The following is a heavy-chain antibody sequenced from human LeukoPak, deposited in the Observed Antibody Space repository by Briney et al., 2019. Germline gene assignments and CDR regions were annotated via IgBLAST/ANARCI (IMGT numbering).Heavy chain of an antibody. J-gene: IGHJ4*02. V-gene: IGHV3-30*04. D-gene: IGHD3-9*01. Sequence: GGSLRLSCAASGFTFSSYAMHWVRQAPGKGLEWVAVISYDGSNKYYADSVKGRFTISRDNSKSTLYLQMNSLRAEDTAVYYCARDALAFDWLSLFDYWGQGTLVTVSS. CDR2: ISYDGSNK. CDR3: ARDALAFDWLSLFDY. CDR1: GFTFSSYA.